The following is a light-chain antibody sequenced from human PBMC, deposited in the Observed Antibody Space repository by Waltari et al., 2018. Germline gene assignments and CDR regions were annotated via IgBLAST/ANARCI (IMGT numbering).Light chain of an antibody. J-gene: IGKJ1*01. CDR2: GAS. Sequence: EIVLTQSAGTLSVSLGDRATVSCRASQSVSRALAGYQQKPGQAPRLLIYGASTRATGIPDRFSGSGSGTDFSLTISRVEPDDFAVYYCQHYLRLPVTFGQGTTVEI. CDR3: QHYLRLPVT. CDR1: QSVSRA. V-gene: IGKV3-20*01.